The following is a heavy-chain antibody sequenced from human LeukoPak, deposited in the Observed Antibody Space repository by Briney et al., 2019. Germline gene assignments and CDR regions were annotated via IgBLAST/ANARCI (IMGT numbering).Heavy chain of an antibody. J-gene: IGHJ5*02. Sequence: XTCTXSGGSISSYYWSWIRQPPGKGLEWIGYIYYSGSTNYNPSLKSRVTISVDTSKNQFSLKLSSVTAADTAVYYCARIHGDYNDPWGQGTLVTVSS. V-gene: IGHV4-59*01. CDR2: IYYSGST. D-gene: IGHD4-17*01. CDR1: GGSISSYY. CDR3: ARIHGDYNDP.